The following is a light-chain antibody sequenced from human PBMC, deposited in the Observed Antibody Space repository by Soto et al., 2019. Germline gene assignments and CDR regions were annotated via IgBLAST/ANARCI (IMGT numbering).Light chain of an antibody. CDR3: QQLNSYPLT. J-gene: IGKJ4*01. CDR1: RNVSIY. CDR2: ATS. V-gene: IGKV1-39*01. Sequence: EIPLTPSPSSPSASVGVSLTLTCRASRNVSIYLNWYQHKPGKGPTLLIHATSNLQIGVPSRFSGSGSGTEFTLTISSLQPEDFATYYCQQLNSYPLTFGGGTKVDIK.